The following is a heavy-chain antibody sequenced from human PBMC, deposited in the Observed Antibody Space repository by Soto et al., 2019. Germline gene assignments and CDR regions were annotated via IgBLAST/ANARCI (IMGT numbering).Heavy chain of an antibody. D-gene: IGHD1-20*01. CDR1: GFTVSSNY. CDR2: IYSGGST. CDR3: ARDNWTPLYYYYGMDV. Sequence: PGGSLRLSCAASGFTVSSNYMSWVRQAPGKGLEWVSVIYSGGSTYYADSVKGRFTISRDNSKNTLYLQMNSLRAEDTAVYYCARDNWTPLYYYYGMDVWGQGTKVTVSS. J-gene: IGHJ6*02. V-gene: IGHV3-53*01.